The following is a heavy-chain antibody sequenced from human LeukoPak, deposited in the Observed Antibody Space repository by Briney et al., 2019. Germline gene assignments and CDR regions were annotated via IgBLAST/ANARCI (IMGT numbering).Heavy chain of an antibody. V-gene: IGHV4-39*01. Sequence: PSETLSLTRTVSGGSITSSSYHWGWIRQPPGKGLEWIGSIYYSGSTYYNPSLKSRVTISVDTSKNQFSLKLSSVTAADTAVYYCARRVEMATIRAFDIWGQGTMVTVSS. D-gene: IGHD5-24*01. CDR2: IYYSGST. J-gene: IGHJ3*02. CDR1: GGSITSSSYH. CDR3: ARRVEMATIRAFDI.